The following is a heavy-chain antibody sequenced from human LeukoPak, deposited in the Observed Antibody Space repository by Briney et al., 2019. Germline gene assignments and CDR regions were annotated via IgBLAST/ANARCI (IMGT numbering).Heavy chain of an antibody. J-gene: IGHJ4*02. Sequence: PGGSLRLSCAASGFTFSSYAMSWVRQAPGKGLEWVSAISGSGGSTYYADSVKGRFTISRDNSKNTLYLQMNSLRAEDTAVYYCAKRVPYYYDSSGPFDYWGQGTLVTVSS. V-gene: IGHV3-23*01. CDR2: ISGSGGST. CDR3: AKRVPYYYDSSGPFDY. CDR1: GFTFSSYA. D-gene: IGHD3-22*01.